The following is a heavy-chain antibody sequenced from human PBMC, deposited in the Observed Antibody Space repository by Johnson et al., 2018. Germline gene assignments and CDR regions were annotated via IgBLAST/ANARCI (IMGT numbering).Heavy chain of an antibody. CDR3: AKNYSLGDMGAFDY. CDR2: IIPLFGTA. V-gene: IGHV1-69*01. D-gene: IGHD3-16*01. Sequence: QVQLVESGAEVKKPGSSVKVSCKASGGTFSSYAISWVRQAPGQGLEWMGGIIPLFGTAKYAQKFQGRITITADESTSTAYMELSSRRSEDAAVYYCAKNYSLGDMGAFDYWGQGTLVTVSS. CDR1: GGTFSSYA. J-gene: IGHJ4*02.